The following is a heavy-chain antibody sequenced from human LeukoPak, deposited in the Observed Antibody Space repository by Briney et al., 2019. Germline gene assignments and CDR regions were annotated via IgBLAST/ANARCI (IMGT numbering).Heavy chain of an antibody. CDR3: ARGYDFWSGRTKYNWFDP. Sequence: GASVTVSCKGSVYTFTGYYMHWVRQPPGQGLEWMGWIHPNTGDTNYAQKFQDRVTMTRDTSISTADMDMSRLRSGHRAVYYCARGYDFWSGRTKYNWFDPWGQGTLVTVSS. CDR1: VYTFTGYY. J-gene: IGHJ5*02. V-gene: IGHV1-2*02. D-gene: IGHD3-3*01. CDR2: IHPNTGDT.